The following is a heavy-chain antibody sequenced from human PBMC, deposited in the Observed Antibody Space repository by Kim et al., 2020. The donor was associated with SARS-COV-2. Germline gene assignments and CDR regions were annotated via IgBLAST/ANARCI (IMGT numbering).Heavy chain of an antibody. Sequence: GGSLRLSCAASGFTFSDYYMSWIRKAPGKGPEWVSFISSSSSYTNFADPVKGRFTISRDNAKNSLYLLMNSLRAEDTAVYYCARGGGSGPPSDYYYYGM. CDR1: GFTFSDYY. V-gene: IGHV3-11*05. CDR2: ISSSSSYT. D-gene: IGHD3-10*01. CDR3: ARGGGSGPPSDYYYYGM. J-gene: IGHJ6*01.